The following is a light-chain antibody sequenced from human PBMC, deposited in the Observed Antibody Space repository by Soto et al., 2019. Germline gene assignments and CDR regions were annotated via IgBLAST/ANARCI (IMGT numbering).Light chain of an antibody. CDR2: DAS. CDR3: QQYHSYRT. V-gene: IGKV1-5*01. Sequence: DIQMTQSPSTLSASVGDRVTITCRASQSISRWLAWYQQKPGKXPXXLIHDASTLESGVPSRFSVIGSGTEFILTLSSLQPDDFATDDCQQYHSYRTFGQGTKVDIK. J-gene: IGKJ1*01. CDR1: QSISRW.